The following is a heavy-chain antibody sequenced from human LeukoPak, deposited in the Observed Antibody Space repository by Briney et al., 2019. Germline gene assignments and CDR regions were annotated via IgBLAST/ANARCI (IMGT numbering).Heavy chain of an antibody. V-gene: IGHV3-21*01. D-gene: IGHD3-10*02. CDR1: GFTFSSYG. J-gene: IGHJ6*04. Sequence: GGSLRLSCAASGFTFSSYGMSWVRQAPGRGLEWVSSISSSSSYIYYADSVKGRFTISRDNAKNSLYLQMNSLRAEDTAVYYCAELGITMIGGVWGKGTTVTISS. CDR3: AELGITMIGGV. CDR2: ISSSSSYI.